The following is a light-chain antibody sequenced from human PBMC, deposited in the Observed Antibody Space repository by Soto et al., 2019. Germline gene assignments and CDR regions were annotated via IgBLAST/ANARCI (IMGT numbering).Light chain of an antibody. J-gene: IGLJ2*01. V-gene: IGLV2-8*01. Sequence: QSALTQPPSASGSPGQSVTISCTGTSSDVGGYNYVSWYQQHPGKAPKLMISEVSKRPSGVPDRFSGSKSGNTASLTVSGLQPEDEADYYCSSFAGNNNLVFGGGTKVTVL. CDR3: SSFAGNNNLV. CDR1: SSDVGGYNY. CDR2: EVS.